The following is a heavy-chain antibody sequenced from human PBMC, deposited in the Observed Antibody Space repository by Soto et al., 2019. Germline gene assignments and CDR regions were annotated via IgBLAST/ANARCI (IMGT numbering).Heavy chain of an antibody. CDR1: GDSVSSNSAA. CDR3: ARVLQEKTYYDFWSGYYYGMDV. CDR2: TYYRSKWYN. V-gene: IGHV6-1*01. D-gene: IGHD3-3*01. J-gene: IGHJ6*02. Sequence: PSQTLSLTCAISGDSVSSNSAAWDWIRPSPSRGLEWLGRTYYRSKWYNDYAVSVKSRITINPDTSKNQFSLQLNSVTPEDTAVYYCARVLQEKTYYDFWSGYYYGMDVWGQGTTVTVSS.